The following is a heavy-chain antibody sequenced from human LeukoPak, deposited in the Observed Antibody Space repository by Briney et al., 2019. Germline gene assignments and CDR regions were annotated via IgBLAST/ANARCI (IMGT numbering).Heavy chain of an antibody. CDR2: IYPGDSDT. J-gene: IGHJ4*02. V-gene: IGHV5-51*01. D-gene: IGHD3-10*01. CDR1: GYSFTSYW. Sequence: PGESLKISFKGSGYSFTSYWIGWVRQMPGKGLEWMGIIYPGDSDTRYSPSFQGQVTISADRSISTAYLQWGSLKASDTAMYYCARTRSDYSLTPFDYWGQGTLVTVSS. CDR3: ARTRSDYSLTPFDY.